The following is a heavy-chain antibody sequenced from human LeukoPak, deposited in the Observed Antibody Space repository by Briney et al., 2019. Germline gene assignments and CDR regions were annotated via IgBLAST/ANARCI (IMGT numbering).Heavy chain of an antibody. V-gene: IGHV1-18*01. D-gene: IGHD3-10*01. Sequence: ASVTLSCKASGYTFNSYDFTWVRQAPGQGLEWMGWISADNDKTDYAQKFQGRVTMTTDTSTTTAYMQLRSLTSDDTAVYYCASGILWSGSGSMGSAFDIWGQGTMVIVSS. CDR2: ISADNDKT. J-gene: IGHJ3*02. CDR1: GYTFNSYD. CDR3: ASGILWSGSGSMGSAFDI.